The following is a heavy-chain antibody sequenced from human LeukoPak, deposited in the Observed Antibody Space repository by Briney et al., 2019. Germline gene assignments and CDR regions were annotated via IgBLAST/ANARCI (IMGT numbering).Heavy chain of an antibody. Sequence: SETLSLTCAVSGYSISSGYYWGWIRQPPGKGLEWIGRIYHSGSTYYNPSLKSRVTISVDTSKHQFSLKLSSVTAADTAVYYCARLTYTSCYEGYCYYYYMDVWGKGTTVTVSS. CDR3: ARLTYTSCYEGYCYYYYMDV. V-gene: IGHV4-38-2*01. D-gene: IGHD2-2*01. CDR1: GYSISSGYY. CDR2: IYHSGST. J-gene: IGHJ6*03.